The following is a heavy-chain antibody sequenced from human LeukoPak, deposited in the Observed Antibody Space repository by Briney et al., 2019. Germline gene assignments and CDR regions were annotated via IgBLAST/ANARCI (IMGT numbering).Heavy chain of an antibody. D-gene: IGHD6-19*01. CDR2: MYPGDSDT. CDR3: VRIIAVAGTKWFDY. CDR1: GFIFTSYW. Sequence: GAALQFSCKSSGFIFTSYWIGWVRQLPGKGLEWMGIMYPGDSDTRYSPSFQGQITISADKSISTVYLQWSSLQASDTAMYYCVRIIAVAGTKWFDYWGQGTLVTVSS. J-gene: IGHJ4*02. V-gene: IGHV5-51*01.